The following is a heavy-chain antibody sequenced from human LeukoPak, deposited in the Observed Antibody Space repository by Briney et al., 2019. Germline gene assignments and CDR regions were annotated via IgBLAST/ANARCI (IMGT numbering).Heavy chain of an antibody. CDR2: ISSSSSTI. CDR3: ARGVTIFGASFDY. D-gene: IGHD3-3*01. Sequence: PGGSLRLSCAASGFTFSSYSMNWVRQAPGKGLEWVSYISSSSSTIYYADSVKGRFTISRDNAKNSLYLQMNSLRAEDTAVYYCARGVTIFGASFDYWGQGTLVTVSS. CDR1: GFTFSSYS. J-gene: IGHJ4*02. V-gene: IGHV3-48*01.